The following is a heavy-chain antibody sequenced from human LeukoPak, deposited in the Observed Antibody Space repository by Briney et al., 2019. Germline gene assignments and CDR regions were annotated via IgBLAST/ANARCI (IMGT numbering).Heavy chain of an antibody. D-gene: IGHD4-17*01. V-gene: IGHV4-30-4*01. Sequence: SETLSLTCTVSGGSISSGDYYWSWIRQPPGKGLEWIGYIYHSGSTYYNPSLKSRVTISVDTSKNQFSLKLGSVTAADTAVYYCAREDYGVFFDYWGQGTLVTVSS. CDR3: AREDYGVFFDY. J-gene: IGHJ4*02. CDR2: IYHSGST. CDR1: GGSISSGDYY.